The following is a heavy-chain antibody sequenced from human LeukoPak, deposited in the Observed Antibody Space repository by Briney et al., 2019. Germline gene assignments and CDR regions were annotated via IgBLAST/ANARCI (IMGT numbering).Heavy chain of an antibody. Sequence: ASVKVSCKASGYTFTGYYMHWVRQAPGQGREWMGWINPNSGGTNYAQKFQGRVTMTRDTSISTAYMELSRLRSEDTAVYYCARDHCTNGVCYSDYYYMDVWGKGTTVTVSS. J-gene: IGHJ6*03. CDR3: ARDHCTNGVCYSDYYYMDV. CDR2: INPNSGGT. V-gene: IGHV1-2*02. CDR1: GYTFTGYY. D-gene: IGHD2-8*01.